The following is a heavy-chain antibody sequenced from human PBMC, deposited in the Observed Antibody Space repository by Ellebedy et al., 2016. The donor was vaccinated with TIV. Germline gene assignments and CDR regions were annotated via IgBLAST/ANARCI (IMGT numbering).Heavy chain of an antibody. D-gene: IGHD6-6*01. CDR2: IYSSGST. CDR3: ARGDSSSSRIYY. CDR1: GGSISSGDHY. V-gene: IGHV4-30-4*01. Sequence: MPLETLSLTCTVSGGSISSGDHYWSWIRQPPGKGLEWIGYIYSSGSTYYNPSLKSRVTISLDTSKNQFSLNLSSMTAADTAVYYCARGDSSSSRIYYWGQGTLVTVSS. J-gene: IGHJ4*02.